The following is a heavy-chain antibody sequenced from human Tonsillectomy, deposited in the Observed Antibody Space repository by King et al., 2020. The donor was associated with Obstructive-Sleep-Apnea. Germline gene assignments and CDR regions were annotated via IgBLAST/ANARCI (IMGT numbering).Heavy chain of an antibody. Sequence: QLVQSGGGVVQPGRYLRLCWAASGSGFTFRHYAMHCGRQSPRTGLERVSVISSDGSKKYYADSVKGRFTLSRDNSKSTLYLQMSSLRAEDTAEYYCARSHTVGTTILDAFDVWGQGTMVTVSS. J-gene: IGHJ3*01. D-gene: IGHD1-26*01. CDR1: GSGFTFRHYA. CDR2: ISSDGSKK. V-gene: IGHV3-30*04. CDR3: ARSHTVGTTILDAFDV.